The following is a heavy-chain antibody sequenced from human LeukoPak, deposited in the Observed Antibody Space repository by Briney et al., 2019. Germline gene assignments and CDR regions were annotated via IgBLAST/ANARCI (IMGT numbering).Heavy chain of an antibody. CDR2: IYHSGST. Sequence: PSQTLSLTCAVSGGSISSGGYSWSWIRQPPGKGLEWIGYIYHSGSTYYNPSLKSRVTISVDRSKNQFSLKLSSVTAADTAVYYCARGADSSGYYYQEPFGYWGQGTLVTVSS. CDR1: GGSISSGGYS. CDR3: ARGADSSGYYYQEPFGY. D-gene: IGHD3-22*01. V-gene: IGHV4-30-2*01. J-gene: IGHJ4*02.